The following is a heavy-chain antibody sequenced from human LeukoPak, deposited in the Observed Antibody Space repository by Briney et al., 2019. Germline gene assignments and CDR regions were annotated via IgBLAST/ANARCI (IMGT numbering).Heavy chain of an antibody. CDR2: ISAYNGNT. CDR1: GYTFTSYG. Sequence: ASVKVSCKASGYTFTSYGISWVRQAPGQGLEWMGWISAYNGNTNYAQKLQGRVTMTTDTSTSTAYMELRSLRSDDTAVYYCAREAVTLDYGDYESIDVEKTHWFDPWGQGTLVTVSS. J-gene: IGHJ5*02. D-gene: IGHD4-17*01. V-gene: IGHV1-18*01. CDR3: AREAVTLDYGDYESIDVEKTHWFDP.